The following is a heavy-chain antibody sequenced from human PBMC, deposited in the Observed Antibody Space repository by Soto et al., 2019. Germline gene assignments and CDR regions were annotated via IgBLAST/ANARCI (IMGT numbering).Heavy chain of an antibody. CDR2: ISGNGIAT. D-gene: IGHD1-7*01. J-gene: IGHJ4*02. Sequence: PGGSLRLSCEASGFIFSDHAMSWVRQAPGKGLEWVSAISGNGIATYYADSVKGRFTISRDNSKNTLYLQMTSLRADDTAVYYCAKDRRAGGNYGFYSDFWGQGALVTVSS. V-gene: IGHV3-23*01. CDR3: AKDRRAGGNYGFYSDF. CDR1: GFIFSDHA.